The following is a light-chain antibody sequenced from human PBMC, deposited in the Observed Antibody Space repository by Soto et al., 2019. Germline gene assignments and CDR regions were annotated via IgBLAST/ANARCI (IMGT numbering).Light chain of an antibody. J-gene: IGLJ3*02. Sequence: QAVLTQAASVSGSPGQSITISCTGTSSDIGSYNYVSWYQQHPGKAPKLIIYDVSSRPSGVSDRFAGSKSGNTASLTISGXQGEDGADYYCSSYTSSSTWVFGGGTKLTVL. V-gene: IGLV2-14*01. CDR3: SSYTSSSTWV. CDR1: SSDIGSYNY. CDR2: DVS.